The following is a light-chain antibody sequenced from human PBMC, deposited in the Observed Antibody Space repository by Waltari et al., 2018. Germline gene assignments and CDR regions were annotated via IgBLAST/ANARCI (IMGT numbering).Light chain of an antibody. Sequence: QSALTQPASVSGSPGQSITISCTGTSSDVGSYTLVSWYQQHPGKAPKLMIYEGSKRPSGVSNRFYGSKSGNTASLTISGLQAEDEADYYCCSYAGSSTLVFGGGTKLTVL. CDR1: SSDVGSYTL. V-gene: IGLV2-23*01. J-gene: IGLJ3*02. CDR3: CSYAGSSTLV. CDR2: EGS.